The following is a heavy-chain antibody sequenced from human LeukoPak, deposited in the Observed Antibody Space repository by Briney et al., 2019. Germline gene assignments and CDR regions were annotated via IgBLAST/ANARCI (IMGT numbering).Heavy chain of an antibody. J-gene: IGHJ4*02. Sequence: PGGSLRLSCAAAGFSFNEYAMHWVRQAPGKGLEGVAVTWRDGSNKYYADSVKGRFTVSRDNPKNTLNLQMDSLRVEDTAVYYCARHGSGRKYFDPLDYWGQGTLVTVSS. CDR2: TWRDGSNK. V-gene: IGHV3-33*08. CDR3: ARHGSGRKYFDPLDY. D-gene: IGHD1-26*01. CDR1: GFSFNEYA.